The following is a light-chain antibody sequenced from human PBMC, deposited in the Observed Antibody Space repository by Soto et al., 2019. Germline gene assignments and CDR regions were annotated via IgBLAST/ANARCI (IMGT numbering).Light chain of an antibody. V-gene: IGKV1-39*01. CDR3: HQSYSTPYS. CDR1: QSITSY. CDR2: AAS. Sequence: DIQMTQSPSSLSASVGDRVTITCRASQSITSYLNWYQQKPGKAPKLLIYAASSLQGGVPSRFSGSGSGTDFTLTISCLQPEDFATYYCHQSYSTPYSFGEGTKLEIK. J-gene: IGKJ2*03.